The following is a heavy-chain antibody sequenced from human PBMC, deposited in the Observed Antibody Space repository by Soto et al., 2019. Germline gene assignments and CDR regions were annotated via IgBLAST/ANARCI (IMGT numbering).Heavy chain of an antibody. V-gene: IGHV1-18*01. D-gene: IGHD3-10*02. CDR2: ISAYNGDT. CDR1: GYTFTNYG. J-gene: IGHJ4*02. Sequence: QVQLVQSGAEVKKPGASVRVSCKASGYTFTNYGISWVRQAPGQGLEWIGWISAYNGDTIYAQTIQGRVTMTTDTSTSTAYIERRSLISDDTAMYFCARFPSSVPEVNGGQGPMITVSS. CDR3: ARFPSSVPEVN.